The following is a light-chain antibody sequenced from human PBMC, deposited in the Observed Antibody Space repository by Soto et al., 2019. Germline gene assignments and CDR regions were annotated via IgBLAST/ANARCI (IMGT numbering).Light chain of an antibody. Sequence: NFMLTQPHSVSESPGKTVIISCTRSSGSIASNYVQWYQQRPGSSPTTVIYEDNQRPSGVPDRFSGSIDSSNSASLTISGLETEDEADYYCQSYDATNQVFGGGTKLTVL. CDR2: EDN. J-gene: IGLJ3*02. CDR3: QSYDATNQV. V-gene: IGLV6-57*01. CDR1: SGSIASNY.